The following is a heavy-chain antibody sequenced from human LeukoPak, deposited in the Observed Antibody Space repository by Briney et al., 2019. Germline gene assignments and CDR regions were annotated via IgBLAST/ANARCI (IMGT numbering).Heavy chain of an antibody. J-gene: IGHJ4*02. CDR2: ISWNSGSI. CDR1: GFTFDYYA. V-gene: IGHV3-9*01. Sequence: GGSLRLSCAASGFTFDYYAMHWVRQAPGKGLEWVSGISWNSGSIGYADSVKGRFTISRYNAKNSLYLQMNSLRAEDTALYYCAKDMSGEMATIFDYWGQGTLVTVSS. D-gene: IGHD5-24*01. CDR3: AKDMSGEMATIFDY.